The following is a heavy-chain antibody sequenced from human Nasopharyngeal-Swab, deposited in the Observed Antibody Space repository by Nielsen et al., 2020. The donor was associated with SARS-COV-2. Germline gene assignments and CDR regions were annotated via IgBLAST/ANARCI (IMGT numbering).Heavy chain of an antibody. Sequence: GVLKISCAASGFTFSSYWMSWVRQAPGKGLEWVAHIKQGGTQQYYVDSVKGRFTISRDNAKNSLYLQMNSLRADDTAVYYCTRYCSTTSCPRGFDYWGQGTLVTVSS. CDR2: IKQGGTQQ. J-gene: IGHJ4*02. D-gene: IGHD2-2*01. CDR1: GFTFSSYW. V-gene: IGHV3-7*01. CDR3: TRYCSTTSCPRGFDY.